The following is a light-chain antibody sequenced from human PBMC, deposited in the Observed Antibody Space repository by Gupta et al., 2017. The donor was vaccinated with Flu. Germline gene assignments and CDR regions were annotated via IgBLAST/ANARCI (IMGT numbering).Light chain of an antibody. J-gene: IGLJ3*02. CDR2: DDS. Sequence: GGKNIGSKSVHWYKQKPGQAPVLVVNDDSDRPPGIPERFSGSNSGNTATLTISRVEAGDEADYYCHEWDYSSDHEVFGGGTKLTVL. CDR1: NIGSKS. V-gene: IGLV3-21*02. CDR3: HEWDYSSDHEV.